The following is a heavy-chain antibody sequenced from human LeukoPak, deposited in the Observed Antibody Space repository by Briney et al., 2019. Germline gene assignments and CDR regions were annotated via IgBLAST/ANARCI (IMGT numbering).Heavy chain of an antibody. CDR3: AKGSNNYPDNFDY. V-gene: IGHV3-23*01. J-gene: IGHJ4*02. D-gene: IGHD1-1*01. Sequence: GGSLRLSCVASGFTFSNYGLSWVRQAPGKGLEWVSGITGSGGSTYYADSVKGRCTISRDNSKKTLFLQMNSLRAEDTAVYYCAKGSNNYPDNFDYWGQGTLVTVSS. CDR2: ITGSGGST. CDR1: GFTFSNYG.